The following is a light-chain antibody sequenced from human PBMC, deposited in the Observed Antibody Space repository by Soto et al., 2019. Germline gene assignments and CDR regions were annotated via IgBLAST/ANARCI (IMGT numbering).Light chain of an antibody. J-gene: IGLJ2*01. Sequence: SYELTQPSSVSVSPGQTARITCSGALLAQKFARWFQQKPGQAPVLLIFKDTERPSEISERFSGSSSGTTVTLTISGAQVEDEADYYCYSAADNRLVVFGGGTKVTVL. CDR2: KDT. CDR1: LLAQKF. CDR3: YSAADNRLVV. V-gene: IGLV3-27*01.